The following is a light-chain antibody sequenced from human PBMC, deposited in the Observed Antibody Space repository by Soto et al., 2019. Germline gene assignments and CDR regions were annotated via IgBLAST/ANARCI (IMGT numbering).Light chain of an antibody. CDR2: EVT. CDR3: GSYSSTDTPFV. V-gene: IGLV2-14*01. CDR1: STDVGGYNY. J-gene: IGLJ7*01. Sequence: QSVLAQPSSVSGSPGQSITISCTGTSTDVGGYNYVSWYQHHSGKAPKLLIYEVTNRPLGISDRFSGSKSVNTASLTISGLQAEDESDYYCGSYSSTDTPFVFGTGTQLTVL.